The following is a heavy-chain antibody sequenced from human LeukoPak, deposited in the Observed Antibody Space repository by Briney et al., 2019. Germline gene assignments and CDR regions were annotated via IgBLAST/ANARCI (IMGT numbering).Heavy chain of an antibody. CDR2: INHSGST. CDR1: GGSFSSYY. CDR3: ARVLGSGYSDY. Sequence: SETLSLTCAVYGGSFSSYYWSWIRQPPGKGLEWIGEINHSGSTNYNPSLKSRVTISVDTSKNQFSLKLSSVTAADTAVYYCARVLGSGYSDYWGQGTLVTVSS. V-gene: IGHV4-34*01. D-gene: IGHD2-15*01. J-gene: IGHJ4*02.